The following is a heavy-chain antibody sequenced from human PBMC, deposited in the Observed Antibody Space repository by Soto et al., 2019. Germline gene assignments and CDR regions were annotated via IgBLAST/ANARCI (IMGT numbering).Heavy chain of an antibody. CDR2: IKQDGSEK. CDR1: GFTFSSYW. V-gene: IGHV3-7*02. J-gene: IGHJ4*02. D-gene: IGHD6-13*01. Sequence: EVQLVGSGGGLVQPGGSLRLSCAASGFTFSSYWMTWVRQAPGKGLEWVANIKQDGSEKYYVDSVKGRFTISRDNAKNSLYLQMNSLRAEDTAVYYCATHPYSSGWYCWGQGTLVTVSS. CDR3: ATHPYSSGWYC.